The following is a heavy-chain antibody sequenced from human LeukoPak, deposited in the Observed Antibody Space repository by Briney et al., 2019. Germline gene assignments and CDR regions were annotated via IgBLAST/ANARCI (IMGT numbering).Heavy chain of an antibody. CDR2: IDSRGRT. CDR3: ARYQGGTMFDI. D-gene: IGHD3-10*01. V-gene: IGHV4-39*01. J-gene: IGHJ3*02. Sequence: SETLSFTCSVSGDSISSSSYYWGWIRQPPGKGLEWIGSIDSRGRTSYNPSRKRRVTISSETSKNQFSLKLRSLTAADTAVYYCARYQGGTMFDIWAQGTMVRVSS. CDR1: GDSISSSSYY.